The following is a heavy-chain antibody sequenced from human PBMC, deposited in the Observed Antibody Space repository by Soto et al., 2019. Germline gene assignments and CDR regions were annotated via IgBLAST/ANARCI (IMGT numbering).Heavy chain of an antibody. CDR1: GFTFSDYY. D-gene: IGHD3-22*01. J-gene: IGHJ6*02. V-gene: IGHV3-11*01. Sequence: NPGGSLRLSCAASGFTFSDYYMSWIRQAPGKGLEWVSYISSSGSTIYYADSVKGRFTISRDNAKNSRYLQMNSLRAEDTAVYYCARYTGTMTKLRRYVRLGGMDVWGQGTTVTVSS. CDR2: ISSSGSTI. CDR3: ARYTGTMTKLRRYVRLGGMDV.